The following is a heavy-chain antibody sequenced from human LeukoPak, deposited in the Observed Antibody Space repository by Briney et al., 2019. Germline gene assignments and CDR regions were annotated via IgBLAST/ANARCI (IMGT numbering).Heavy chain of an antibody. CDR1: GGXISSYY. Sequence: SETLSLTCTVSGGXISSYYWSWIRQPPGKGLEWIGYIYYSGSTNYNPSLKSRVTISVDTSKKQFSLKVRSVTAADTAVYYCARRDSPFDLWGRGTLVTVS. CDR2: IYYSGST. V-gene: IGHV4-59*01. J-gene: IGHJ2*01. D-gene: IGHD3-22*01. CDR3: ARRDSPFDL.